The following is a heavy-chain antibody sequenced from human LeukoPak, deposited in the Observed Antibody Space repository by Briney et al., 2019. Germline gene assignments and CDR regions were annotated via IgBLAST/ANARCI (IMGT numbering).Heavy chain of an antibody. D-gene: IGHD7-27*01. Sequence: GGSLRLSCEASGFTLSNYGMHWVRQAPGKGLEWVAFIRYDGSKKYYADSVKGRFTISRDNSKNTLYLQMNSLRVADSAVYYCARVLGSDTYYYYMDVWGKGTTVTVSS. J-gene: IGHJ6*03. CDR3: ARVLGSDTYYYYMDV. CDR1: GFTLSNYG. V-gene: IGHV3-30*02. CDR2: IRYDGSKK.